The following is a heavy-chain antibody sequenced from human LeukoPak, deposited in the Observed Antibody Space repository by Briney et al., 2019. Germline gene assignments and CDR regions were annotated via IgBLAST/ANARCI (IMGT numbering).Heavy chain of an antibody. Sequence: PSETLSLTCTVSGGSISSYYWSWIRQPAGKGLEWIGRIYTSGSTSYNPSLKSRVTMSVDTSKNQFSLKLSSVTAADTAVYYCARMRYGSGSYTYFDYWGQGTLVTVSS. CDR2: IYTSGST. D-gene: IGHD3-10*01. CDR1: GGSISSYY. CDR3: ARMRYGSGSYTYFDY. J-gene: IGHJ4*02. V-gene: IGHV4-4*07.